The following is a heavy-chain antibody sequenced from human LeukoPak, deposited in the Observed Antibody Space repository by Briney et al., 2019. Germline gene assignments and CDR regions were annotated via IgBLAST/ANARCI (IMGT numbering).Heavy chain of an antibody. J-gene: IGHJ6*03. D-gene: IGHD5-18*01. CDR2: INPNRGGA. CDR1: GYTFTGYY. V-gene: IGHV1-2*02. CDR3: ARELYDCNIQLWFVPPGAYYYYYMDV. Sequence: ASVKVSCKASGYTFTGYYMHWVRQAPGQGLEWMGWINPNRGGANYAQKFQGRVTMTRDTSISTAYMELSRLRSDDTAVYYCARELYDCNIQLWFVPPGAYYYYYMDVWGKGTTVTVSS.